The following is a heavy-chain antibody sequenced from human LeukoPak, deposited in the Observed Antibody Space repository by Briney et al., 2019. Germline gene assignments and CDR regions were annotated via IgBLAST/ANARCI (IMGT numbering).Heavy chain of an antibody. CDR3: ARHGPRRDGYNYDY. J-gene: IGHJ4*02. V-gene: IGHV4-59*08. CDR2: IYYTGNTNY. D-gene: IGHD5-24*01. Sequence: SETLSLTCTVSGASIRGYYWSWIRQPPGKGLECIGYIYYTGNTNYNYNPSLKSRVTISVDTSKNQFSLKLSSVTAADTAVYYCARHGPRRDGYNYDYWGPGTLVTVSS. CDR1: GASIRGYY.